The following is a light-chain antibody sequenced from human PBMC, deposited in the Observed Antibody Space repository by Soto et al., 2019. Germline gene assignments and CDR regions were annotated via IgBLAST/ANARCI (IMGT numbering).Light chain of an antibody. V-gene: IGKV3-20*01. Sequence: EIVLTQSPGTLSLSPGDRATLSCRASQSVSSSYLAWYQQKPGQAPRVLIYGASSRATGIPDRFSGSGSGTDFTLATRRLEPESFAVYYCLQYGSSPRTFAQVTKVVIK. CDR3: LQYGSSPRT. CDR2: GAS. CDR1: QSVSSSY. J-gene: IGKJ1*01.